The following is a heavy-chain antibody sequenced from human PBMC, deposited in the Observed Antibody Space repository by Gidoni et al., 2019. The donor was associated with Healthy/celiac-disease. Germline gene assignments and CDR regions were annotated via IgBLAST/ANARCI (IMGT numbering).Heavy chain of an antibody. J-gene: IGHJ4*02. CDR1: GYTFTGYY. CDR2: INPISGGT. CDR3: ARVGGYTVTTWVDY. V-gene: IGHV1-2*02. D-gene: IGHD4-4*01. Sequence: QVQLVQSGAEVKKPGASVKVSCKASGYTFTGYYMHWVLQAPGQGLEWMGWINPISGGTNYAQKFQGRFTMTRDTSISTAYMELSRLRSDDTAVYYCARVGGYTVTTWVDYWGQGTLVTVSS.